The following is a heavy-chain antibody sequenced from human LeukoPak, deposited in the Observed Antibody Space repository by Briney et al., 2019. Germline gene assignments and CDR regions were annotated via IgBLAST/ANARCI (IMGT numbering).Heavy chain of an antibody. Sequence: ASVKVSCKASGYTFTGYYMHWVRQAPGQGLEWMGWINPNSGGTNYAQKFQGRVTMTRDTSISTAYMELSRLRSDDTAVYYCARDRGSSWCYFDYWGQGTLVTVSS. CDR1: GYTFTGYY. D-gene: IGHD6-13*01. CDR3: ARDRGSSWCYFDY. CDR2: INPNSGGT. V-gene: IGHV1-2*02. J-gene: IGHJ4*02.